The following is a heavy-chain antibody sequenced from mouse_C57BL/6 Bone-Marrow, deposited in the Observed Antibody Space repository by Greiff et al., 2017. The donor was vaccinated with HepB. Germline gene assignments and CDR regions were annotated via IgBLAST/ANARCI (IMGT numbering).Heavy chain of an antibody. J-gene: IGHJ1*03. Sequence: QVQLQQSGAELMKPGASVKLSCKATGYTFTGYWIEWVKQRPGHGLEWIGEILPGSGSTNYNEKFKGKATFTADTSSNTAYMQLSSLTTEDSAIYYCAREGMRHSIYYYGSSYYWYFDVWGTGTTVTVSS. CDR2: ILPGSGST. V-gene: IGHV1-9*01. CDR1: GYTFTGYW. D-gene: IGHD1-1*01. CDR3: AREGMRHSIYYYGSSYYWYFDV.